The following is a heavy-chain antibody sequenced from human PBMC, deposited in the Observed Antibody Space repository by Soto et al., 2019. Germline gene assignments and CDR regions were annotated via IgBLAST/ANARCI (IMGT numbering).Heavy chain of an antibody. D-gene: IGHD2-2*01. CDR3: ARAGIFVYCSCTSCSIVY. J-gene: IGHJ4*02. CDR2: ISGSGDST. Sequence: EVQLLESGGGLVQPGGSLRLSCAASGFTFSSYAMSWVRQAPGKGLEWVSAISGSGDSTYYADSVKGRFSISRDNSKNALYLQMNSLRAEDTAVYYCARAGIFVYCSCTSCSIVYWGQGTLVTVSS. CDR1: GFTFSSYA. V-gene: IGHV3-23*01.